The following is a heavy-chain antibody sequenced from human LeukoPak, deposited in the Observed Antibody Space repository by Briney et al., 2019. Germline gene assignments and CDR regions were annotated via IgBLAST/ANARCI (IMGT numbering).Heavy chain of an antibody. CDR2: ISYDGSNK. Sequence: GRSLRLSCAASGFTFSSYGMHWVRQAPGKGLEWVAVISYDGSNKYYADSVKGRFTISRDNSKNSLFLQMNSLKTEDTAVYYCARTFGSSWSDTYFDYWGQGTLVTVSS. D-gene: IGHD6-13*01. CDR3: ARTFGSSWSDTYFDY. CDR1: GFTFSSYG. J-gene: IGHJ4*02. V-gene: IGHV3-30*03.